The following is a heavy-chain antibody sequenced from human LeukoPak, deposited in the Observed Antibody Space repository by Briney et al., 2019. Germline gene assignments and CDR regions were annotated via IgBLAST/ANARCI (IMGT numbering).Heavy chain of an antibody. V-gene: IGHV3-21*01. J-gene: IGHJ4*02. D-gene: IGHD3-10*01. CDR2: ISSSSSYI. CDR1: GFTFSSYS. Sequence: GGSQRLSCAASGFTFSSYSMNWVRQAPGKGLEWVSSISSSSSYIYYADSVKGRFTISRDNAKNSLYLQMNSLRAEDTAVYYCARTQYGSGSPFDYWGQGTLVTVSS. CDR3: ARTQYGSGSPFDY.